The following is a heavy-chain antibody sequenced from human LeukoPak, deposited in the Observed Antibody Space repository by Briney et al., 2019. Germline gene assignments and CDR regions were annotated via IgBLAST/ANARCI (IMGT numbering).Heavy chain of an antibody. V-gene: IGHV4-59*08. J-gene: IGHJ4*02. Sequence: SETLSLTCTVSVGSINDYYWSWIRQPPGKGLEWIGHISYSGSNNNYNPSLKSRVTISVDTSTIQFSLKLSSVTAADTAMYYCARYGGYGDYHYWGQGTLVTVSS. D-gene: IGHD4-17*01. CDR2: ISYSGSNN. CDR1: VGSINDYY. CDR3: ARYGGYGDYHY.